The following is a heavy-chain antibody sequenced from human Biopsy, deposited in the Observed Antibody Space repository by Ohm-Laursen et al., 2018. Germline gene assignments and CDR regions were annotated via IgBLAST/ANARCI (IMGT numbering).Heavy chain of an antibody. CDR3: ARGMRSSGWPYFDS. D-gene: IGHD6-19*01. V-gene: IGHV4-61*01. CDR1: GDSVSSGSFC. CDR2: IYDRGSTA. Sequence: SDTLSLTCTVSGDSVSSGSFCWTWIRQPPGQGLEYIGYIYDRGSTANYNPSLESRVTMSVDMPKNQFSLKLSSVTAADTATYYCARGMRSSGWPYFDSWGQGTLVTVSS. J-gene: IGHJ4*02.